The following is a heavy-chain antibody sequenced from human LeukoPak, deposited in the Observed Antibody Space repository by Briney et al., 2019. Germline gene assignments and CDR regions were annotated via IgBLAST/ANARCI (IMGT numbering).Heavy chain of an antibody. CDR1: GFTFSSYS. V-gene: IGHV3-21*01. J-gene: IGHJ4*02. D-gene: IGHD2-15*01. CDR2: ISSSSGYI. CDR3: ASHRIGYYFDY. Sequence: PGGSLRLSCAASGFTFSSYSMNWVRQAPGKGLEWVSSISSSSGYIYYADSVKGRFTISRDNAKNSLYLQMNSLRAEDTAVYYCASHRIGYYFDYWGQGTLVTVSS.